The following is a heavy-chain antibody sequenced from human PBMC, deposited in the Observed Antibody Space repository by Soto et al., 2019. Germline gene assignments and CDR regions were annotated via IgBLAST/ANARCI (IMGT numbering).Heavy chain of an antibody. D-gene: IGHD3-10*01. CDR2: IYSTGNA. CDR1: DGSISGYY. J-gene: IGHJ3*02. Sequence: QLHLQESGPGLVKLSETLSLRCTVSDGSISGYYWSWVRQPGGKGLEWIGRIYSTGNANYNPSLKNRVTMSVDTSQNRFSLELTSVTAADTAMYYCVRGDVFDIWGRGIEVTVSS. V-gene: IGHV4-4*07. CDR3: VRGDVFDI.